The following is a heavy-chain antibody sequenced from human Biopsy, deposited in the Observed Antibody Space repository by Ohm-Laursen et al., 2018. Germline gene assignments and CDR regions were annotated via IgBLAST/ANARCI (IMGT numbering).Heavy chain of an antibody. CDR2: TIYRSKWSN. J-gene: IGHJ3*02. Sequence: QTLSLTCAVSGDSVSSNTVAWNWIRQSPSRGLEWLGRTIYRSKWSNDYAVSVKNRITIDPDTSKNQFSLQLNSVTPEDTAIYYCARGRYAAFDIWGQGTKVTTSS. D-gene: IGHD3-9*01. V-gene: IGHV6-1*01. CDR3: ARGRYAAFDI. CDR1: GDSVSSNTVA.